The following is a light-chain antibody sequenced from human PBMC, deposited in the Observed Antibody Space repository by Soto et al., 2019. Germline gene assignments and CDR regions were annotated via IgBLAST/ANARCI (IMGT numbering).Light chain of an antibody. CDR2: ATS. Sequence: DIPMTQSPSSLSASVGDRVIITCRASQSISNYFNWYRQKPGKAPELLIYATSNLQSGVPSRFSGSGSGTDFTLTISPLQPEDFATYYCQQTYSIPYTFGQGTKLGIK. J-gene: IGKJ2*01. CDR3: QQTYSIPYT. V-gene: IGKV1-39*01. CDR1: QSISNY.